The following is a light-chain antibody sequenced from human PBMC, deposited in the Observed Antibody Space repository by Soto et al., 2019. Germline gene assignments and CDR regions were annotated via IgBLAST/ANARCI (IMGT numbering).Light chain of an antibody. V-gene: IGKV1-39*01. Sequence: DIRMTQSPSSLSASVGDRVTITCRASQSISAYLNWYQQTPGKAPKLLIYAASSLQTGVPSRFSGSGSGTDFALTISSLQPEDFATYYCQQSYSDWTFGQGTKVEV. CDR3: QQSYSDWT. CDR2: AAS. J-gene: IGKJ1*01. CDR1: QSISAY.